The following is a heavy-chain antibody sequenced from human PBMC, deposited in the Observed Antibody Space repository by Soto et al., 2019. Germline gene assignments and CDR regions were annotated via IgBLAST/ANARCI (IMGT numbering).Heavy chain of an antibody. CDR1: GGTFSSYA. D-gene: IGHD2-15*01. V-gene: IGHV1-69*01. J-gene: IGHJ6*02. CDR2: ISPIFGTA. CDR3: ARFRILRGMDV. Sequence: QVQLVQSGAEVKKPGSSVKFSCNASGGTFSSYAISWVRQAPVQGLEWMGGISPIFGTANYAQKFQGRVTLTADESTSTAYMELSSLRSEDTAVYYCARFRILRGMDVWGQGTTVTVSS.